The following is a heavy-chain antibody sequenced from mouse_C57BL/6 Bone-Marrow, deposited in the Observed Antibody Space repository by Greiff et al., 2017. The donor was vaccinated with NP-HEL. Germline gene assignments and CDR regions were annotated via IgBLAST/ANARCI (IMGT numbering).Heavy chain of an antibody. D-gene: IGHD2-4*01. CDR1: GYTFTSYW. J-gene: IGHJ3*01. CDR3: ARSGVYYDYPAWFAY. CDR2: IDPSDSYT. Sequence: QVQLQQPGAELVRPGTSVKLSCKASGYTFTSYWMHWVKQRPGQGLEWIGVIDPSDSYTNYNQKFKGKATLTVDTSSSTAYMQLSSLTSEDSAVYYCARSGVYYDYPAWFAYWGQGTLVTVSA. V-gene: IGHV1-59*01.